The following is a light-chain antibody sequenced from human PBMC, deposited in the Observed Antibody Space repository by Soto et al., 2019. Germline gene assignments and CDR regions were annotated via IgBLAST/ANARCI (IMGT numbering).Light chain of an antibody. CDR3: SSYTTKTALPHV. CDR2: EVS. CDR1: SSDVGGYNY. Sequence: QPVLTQPASVTGTPRQSITISCTGTSSDVGGYNYVSWYQQQPGKAPKLLTYEVSIRPSGVSDRFSGSKSGNTASLTISGLRAEDEARYFCSSYTTKTALPHVFGTG. V-gene: IGLV2-14*01. J-gene: IGLJ1*01.